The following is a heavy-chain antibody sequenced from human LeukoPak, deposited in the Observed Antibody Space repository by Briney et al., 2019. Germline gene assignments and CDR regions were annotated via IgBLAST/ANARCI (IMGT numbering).Heavy chain of an antibody. CDR2: IYYSGST. CDR1: GGSISSSSYY. CDR3: ARQPQYCSSTSCYFLSSLDAFDI. J-gene: IGHJ3*02. V-gene: IGHV4-39*01. D-gene: IGHD2-2*01. Sequence: KPSETLSLTCTVSGGSISSSSYYWGWIRQPPRKGLEWIGSIYYSGSTYYNPSLKSRVTISVDTSKNQFSLKLSSVTAADTAVYYCARQPQYCSSTSCYFLSSLDAFDIWGQGTMVTVSS.